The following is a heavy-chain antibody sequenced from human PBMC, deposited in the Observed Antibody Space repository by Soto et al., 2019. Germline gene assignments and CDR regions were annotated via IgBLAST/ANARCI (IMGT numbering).Heavy chain of an antibody. V-gene: IGHV3-23*01. CDR3: VRDGSSSSCSVWRH. CDR1: GFSRSDYA. Sequence: EVQLLESGGDLAQPGGSLRLSCAASGFSRSDYAMTWVRQAPGKGLEWVSGISGSGDKTSDADSVQGRYIISRDTSKNSVYLQMNSLKVEDTALYYCVRDGSSSSCSVWRHWGQGTLVTVSS. CDR2: ISGSGDKT. J-gene: IGHJ4*02. D-gene: IGHD2-2*01.